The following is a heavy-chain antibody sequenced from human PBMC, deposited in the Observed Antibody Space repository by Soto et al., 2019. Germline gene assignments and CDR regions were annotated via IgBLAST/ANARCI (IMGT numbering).Heavy chain of an antibody. CDR1: GFTFSSFE. D-gene: IGHD1-26*01. J-gene: IGHJ6*02. Sequence: GGSLRLSCAASGFTFSSFEMSWVRQAPGKGLEWVSYISSRGSTIYYADSVQGRFTISRDNAKNSLYLQMNSLRAEDTAVYYCARPSGSWNYYGMDVWGQGTTVTVSS. CDR3: ARPSGSWNYYGMDV. CDR2: ISSRGSTI. V-gene: IGHV3-48*03.